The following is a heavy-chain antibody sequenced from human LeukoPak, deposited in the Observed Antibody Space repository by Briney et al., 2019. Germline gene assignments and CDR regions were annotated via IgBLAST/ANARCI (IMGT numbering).Heavy chain of an antibody. CDR1: GFTFTNHD. CDR2: IGTAGRT. V-gene: IGHV3-13*01. Sequence: GGSLRLSCAASGFTFTNHDMHWVRQAAGKGLEWVSAIGTAGRTYYADSVRGRFIISRENAKNSFYLQLNSLRAEDTAVYYCARSSRELGGYAPWELMPPFDYWGQGTLVTVSS. CDR3: ARSSRELGGYAPWELMPPFDY. D-gene: IGHD1-7*01. J-gene: IGHJ4*02.